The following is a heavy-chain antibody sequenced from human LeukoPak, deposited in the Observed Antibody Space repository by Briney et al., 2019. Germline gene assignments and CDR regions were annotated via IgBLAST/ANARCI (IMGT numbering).Heavy chain of an antibody. CDR2: IDPSDSYI. CDR3: ARLGDYYDSSGYYAAI. Sequence: RGESLKISCKGSGYSFTSYWITWVRQMPGRVQEWMGRIDPSDSYINYSPSFQGHFTISSDKSISTAYLQWSSLKASDTAMYYCARLGDYYDSSGYYAAIWGQGTMVTVSS. D-gene: IGHD3-22*01. J-gene: IGHJ3*02. CDR1: GYSFTSYW. V-gene: IGHV5-10-1*01.